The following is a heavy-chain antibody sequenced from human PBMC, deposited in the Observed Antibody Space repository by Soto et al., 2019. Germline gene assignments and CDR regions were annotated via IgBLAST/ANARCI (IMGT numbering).Heavy chain of an antibody. CDR1: GGSISSSAYY. D-gene: IGHD2-15*01. CDR2: FYYSGGT. J-gene: IGHJ4*02. CDR3: VRRSGYCSGGSCDLYFDY. V-gene: IGHV4-39*01. Sequence: QLQLQESGPGLVKPSETLSLACTVSGGSISSSAYYWGWIRQPPGKGLEWIGTFYYSGGTYYNPSLKSRVTISVDTSKNQFSLKLSSVTAADTAIYYCVRRSGYCSGGSCDLYFDYWGQGTLVTVSS.